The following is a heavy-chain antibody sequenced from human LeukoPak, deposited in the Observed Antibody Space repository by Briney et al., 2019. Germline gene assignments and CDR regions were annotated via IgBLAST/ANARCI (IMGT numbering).Heavy chain of an antibody. V-gene: IGHV1-18*01. CDR3: ARACGRPYYYYGMDV. CDR2: ISAYNGNT. CDR1: GYTFTNYV. Sequence: ASVKVSCRASGYTFTNYVITWVRQAPGQGLEWMGWISAYNGNTNYAQKLQGRVTMTTDTSASTAYMELRSLRSDDTAVYYCARACGRPYYYYGMDVWGQGTTVTVSS. J-gene: IGHJ6*02.